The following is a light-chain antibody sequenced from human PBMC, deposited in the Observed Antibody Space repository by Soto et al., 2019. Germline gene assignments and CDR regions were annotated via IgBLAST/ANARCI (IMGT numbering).Light chain of an antibody. CDR2: GAS. J-gene: IGKJ2*02. CDR1: QSVSSSY. V-gene: IGKV3-20*01. Sequence: EIVLTQSPGTLSLSPGERATLSCRASQSVSSSYLAWYQQKPGQAPRLLIYGASSRATGIPDRFSGSGSGPDFTLTISSLEPEDFAVYYCQQYGSSPRTFGQGTKLEIK. CDR3: QQYGSSPRT.